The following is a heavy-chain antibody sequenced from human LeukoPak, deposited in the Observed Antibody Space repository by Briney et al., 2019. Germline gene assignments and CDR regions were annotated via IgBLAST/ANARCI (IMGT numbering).Heavy chain of an antibody. CDR2: INTYNGNT. Sequence: ASVKVSCKASGYSFTSRGINWVRQAPGQGLEWMGYINTYNGNTNYEQKFQGRVTMTTDTSTSTIYMELRSLRSDDTAVYYCARAVTGGDYWGQEPWSPSPQ. J-gene: IGHJ4*01. V-gene: IGHV1-18*01. D-gene: IGHD6-19*01. CDR3: ARAVTGGDY. CDR1: GYSFTSRG.